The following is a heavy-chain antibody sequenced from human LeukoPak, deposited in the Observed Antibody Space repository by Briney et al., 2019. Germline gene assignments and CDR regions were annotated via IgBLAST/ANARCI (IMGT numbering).Heavy chain of an antibody. CDR1: GFTFSCYA. D-gene: IGHD4-11*01. CDR3: AKSSSNLFRLFDY. V-gene: IGHV3-23*01. Sequence: PGGSLRPSCAASGFTFSCYAMSWVRQSPGKGLEWVSVISGSGGTTYYADSVKGRFTISRDNSKNTLYLQMNSLRAEDTAVYFCAKSSSNLFRLFDYWGQGTLVTVSS. CDR2: ISGSGGTT. J-gene: IGHJ4*02.